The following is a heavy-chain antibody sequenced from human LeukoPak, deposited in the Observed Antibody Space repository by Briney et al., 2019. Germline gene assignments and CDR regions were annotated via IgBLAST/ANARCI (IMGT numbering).Heavy chain of an antibody. V-gene: IGHV1-18*01. D-gene: IGHD6-19*01. CDR2: ISAYNGNT. Sequence: GASVKVSCKASGYTFTSYDINWVRQATGQGLEWMGWISAYNGNTNYAQKLQGRVTMTTDTSTSTAYMELRSLRSDDTAVYYCARDQSGWPDAFDIWGQGTMVTVSS. CDR1: GYTFTSYD. J-gene: IGHJ3*02. CDR3: ARDQSGWPDAFDI.